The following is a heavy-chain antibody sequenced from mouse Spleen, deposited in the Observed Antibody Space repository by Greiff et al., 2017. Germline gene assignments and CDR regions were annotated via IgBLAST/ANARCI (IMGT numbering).Heavy chain of an antibody. CDR2: ISSGGSYT. CDR1: GFTFSSYA. V-gene: IGHV5-9-1*01. D-gene: IGHD2-4*01. CDR3: ARQPYDYDEGPYAMDY. Sequence: EVMLVESGGGLVKPGGSLKLSCAASGFTFSSYAMSWVRQTPEKRLEWVATISSGGSYTYYPDSVKGRFTISRDNAKNTLYLQMSSLRSEDTAMDYCARQPYDYDEGPYAMDYWGQGTSVTVSS. J-gene: IGHJ4*01.